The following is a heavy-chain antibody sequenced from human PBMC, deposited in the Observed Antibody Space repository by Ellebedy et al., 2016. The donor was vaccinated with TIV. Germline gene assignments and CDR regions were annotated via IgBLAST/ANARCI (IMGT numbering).Heavy chain of an antibody. V-gene: IGHV3-74*01. J-gene: IGHJ6*02. D-gene: IGHD6-19*01. Sequence: GGSLRLSCAASGFTFSSYWMHWVRQAPGKGLVWVSRINNDGSSTRYADSVKGRFTISRDNAKNTLYLQMNSLRAEDTAVYYCVRHPSVAGPGDVWGQGTTVTVSS. CDR2: INNDGSST. CDR1: GFTFSSYW. CDR3: VRHPSVAGPGDV.